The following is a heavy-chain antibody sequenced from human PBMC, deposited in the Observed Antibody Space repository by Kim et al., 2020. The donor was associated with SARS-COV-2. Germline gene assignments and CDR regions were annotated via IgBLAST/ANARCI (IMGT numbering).Heavy chain of an antibody. Sequence: ASVKVSCKASGYTFTSYDINWVRQATGQGLEWMGWMNPNSGNTGYAQKFQGRVTMTRNTSISTAYMELSSLRSEDTAVYYCASNTDVDTAHAYYYYGMNVWGQGTTVTVSS. CDR3: ASNTDVDTAHAYYYYGMNV. V-gene: IGHV1-8*01. J-gene: IGHJ6*02. CDR2: MNPNSGNT. D-gene: IGHD5-18*01. CDR1: GYTFTSYD.